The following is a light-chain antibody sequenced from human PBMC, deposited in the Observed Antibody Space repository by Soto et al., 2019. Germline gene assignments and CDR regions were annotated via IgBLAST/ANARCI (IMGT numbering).Light chain of an antibody. J-gene: IGKJ2*01. CDR3: QQSYSTPPYT. Sequence: DIQMTQSPYSLSTSVGDRVTITCRASQYINNYLNWYQQKPGKAPKLLIFAAYNLQSGVPSRFNGSGSGTDFTITISSLQPEDFATYYCQQSYSTPPYTFGKGTKLDMK. V-gene: IGKV1-39*01. CDR2: AAY. CDR1: QYINNY.